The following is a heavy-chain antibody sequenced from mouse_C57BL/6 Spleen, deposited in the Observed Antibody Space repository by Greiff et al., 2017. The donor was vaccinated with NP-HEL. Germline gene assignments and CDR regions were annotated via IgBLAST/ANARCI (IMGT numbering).Heavy chain of an antibody. V-gene: IGHV1-64*01. Sequence: QVQLQQPGAELVKPGASVKLSCKASGYTFTSYWMHWVKQRPGQGLEWIGMIHPNSGSTNYNEKFKSKATLTVDKSSSTACMQLSSLTSEDSAVYYCERGIIFVIPCYAMDYWGQGTSVTVSS. CDR3: ERGIIFVIPCYAMDY. CDR1: GYTFTSYW. J-gene: IGHJ4*01. CDR2: IHPNSGST. D-gene: IGHD2-4*01.